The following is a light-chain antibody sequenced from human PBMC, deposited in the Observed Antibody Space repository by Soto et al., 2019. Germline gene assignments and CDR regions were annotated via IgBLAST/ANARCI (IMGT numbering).Light chain of an antibody. Sequence: IQTTQSPSSLSASVGDRVTITCQASHDIRKYLNWYQQKPGKAPKLLIYDASNMETGVPSRFTGSGSGTDFTFTISSLQPEDIATYYCQQYEIFPITFGQGTRLEIK. J-gene: IGKJ5*01. CDR1: HDIRKY. CDR3: QQYEIFPIT. CDR2: DAS. V-gene: IGKV1-33*01.